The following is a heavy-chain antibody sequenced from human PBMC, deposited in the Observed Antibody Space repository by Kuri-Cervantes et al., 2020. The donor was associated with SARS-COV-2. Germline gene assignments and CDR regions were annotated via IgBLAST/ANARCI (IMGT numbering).Heavy chain of an antibody. CDR3: ARVSPISYYYDSSGYLDY. CDR2: IRYDGSNK. CDR1: GFTFSSYA. V-gene: IGHV3-30*02. D-gene: IGHD3-22*01. Sequence: GGSLRLSCAASGFTFSSYAMHWVRQAPGKGLEWVAFIRYDGSNKYYADSVKGRFTISRDNSKNSLYLQMNSLRAEDTAVYYCARVSPISYYYDSSGYLDYWGQGTLVTVSS. J-gene: IGHJ4*02.